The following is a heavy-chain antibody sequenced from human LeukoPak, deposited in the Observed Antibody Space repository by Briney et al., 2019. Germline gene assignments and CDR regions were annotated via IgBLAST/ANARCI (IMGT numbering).Heavy chain of an antibody. CDR1: GFTFSGYA. D-gene: IGHD3-10*01. CDR3: ARVGYYASGPFSYFDY. V-gene: IGHV3-30-3*01. Sequence: GGSLRLSCSASGFTFSGYAMHWVRQAPGKGLEWVAVISYDGSNEYYADSVKGRFTISRDNSKNTLYLQMNSLSVEDTAVYYCARVGYYASGPFSYFDYWGQGTLVTVSS. J-gene: IGHJ4*02. CDR2: ISYDGSNE.